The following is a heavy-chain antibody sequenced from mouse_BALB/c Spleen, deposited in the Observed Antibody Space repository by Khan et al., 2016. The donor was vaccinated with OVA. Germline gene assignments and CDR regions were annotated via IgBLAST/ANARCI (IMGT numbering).Heavy chain of an antibody. CDR2: INTYTGEP. V-gene: IGHV9-1*02. D-gene: IGHD1-3*01. CDR1: GYTFTNYR. Sequence: QCQLGQSGPELKKPGETVKISCKATGYTFTNYRMNWMKQAPGKGLKWMGWINTYTGEPTYEDNFKGRFAFSLETSASAAYLQINSLKNEDMATCFCERETSDWYFDVWGAGTTVTVSS. CDR3: ERETSDWYFDV. J-gene: IGHJ1*01.